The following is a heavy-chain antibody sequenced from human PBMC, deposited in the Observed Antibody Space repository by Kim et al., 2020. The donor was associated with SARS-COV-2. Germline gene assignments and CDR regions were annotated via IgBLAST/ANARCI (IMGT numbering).Heavy chain of an antibody. CDR2: ISWNSGSI. CDR3: AKVRARPSGLWFGELLSLRGGGFDY. CDR1: GFTFDDYA. Sequence: GGSLRLSCAASGFTFDDYAMHWVRQAPGKGLEWVSGISWNSGSIGYAASVKGRFTISRDNAKNSLYLQMNSLRAEDTALYYCAKVRARPSGLWFGELLSLRGGGFDYWGQGTLVTVSS. D-gene: IGHD3-10*01. J-gene: IGHJ4*02. V-gene: IGHV3-9*01.